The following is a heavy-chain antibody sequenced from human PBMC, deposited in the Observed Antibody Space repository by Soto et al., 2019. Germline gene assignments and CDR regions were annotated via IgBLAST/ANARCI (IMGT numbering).Heavy chain of an antibody. D-gene: IGHD2-8*01. CDR1: GYTFTSYD. J-gene: IGHJ4*02. Sequence: ASVKVSCKASGYTFTSYDINWVRQATGQGLEWMGWMNPNSGNTGYAQKFKGRVTMTRNTSISTAYMELSSLRSEDTAEYYCAREFRMVYAITPLGYWGQGTLVTVSS. CDR2: MNPNSGNT. CDR3: AREFRMVYAITPLGY. V-gene: IGHV1-8*01.